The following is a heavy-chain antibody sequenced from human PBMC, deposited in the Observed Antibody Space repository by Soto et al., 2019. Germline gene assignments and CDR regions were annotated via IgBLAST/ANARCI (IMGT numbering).Heavy chain of an antibody. CDR2: INAGNGNT. CDR1: GYTFTSYA. V-gene: IGHV1-3*01. CDR3: ARGRAAGPTDYGMDV. D-gene: IGHD2-15*01. J-gene: IGHJ6*02. Sequence: GASVKVSCKASGYTFTSYAMHWVRQAPGQRLEWMGWINAGNGNTKYSQKFQGRVTITRDTSASTAYMELSSLRSEDTAVYYCARGRAAGPTDYGMDVWGQGTTVTVSS.